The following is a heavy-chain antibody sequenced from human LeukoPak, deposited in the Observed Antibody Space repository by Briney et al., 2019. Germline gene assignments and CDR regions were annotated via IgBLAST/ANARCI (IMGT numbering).Heavy chain of an antibody. CDR2: IYYSGST. J-gene: IGHJ3*02. Sequence: SETLSLTCTVSGGSISSYYWSWIRQPPGKGLEWIGYIYYSGSTNYNPSLKSRVTISVDTSKNQFSLKLSSVTVADTAVYYCAREGFGTIFGVVIYAFDIWGQGTMVTVSS. D-gene: IGHD3-3*01. CDR1: GGSISSYY. V-gene: IGHV4-59*01. CDR3: AREGFGTIFGVVIYAFDI.